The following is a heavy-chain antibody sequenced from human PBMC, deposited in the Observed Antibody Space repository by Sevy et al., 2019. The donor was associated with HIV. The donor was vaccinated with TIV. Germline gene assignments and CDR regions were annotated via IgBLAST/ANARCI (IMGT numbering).Heavy chain of an antibody. J-gene: IGHJ5*02. D-gene: IGHD3-22*01. V-gene: IGHV1-2*06. CDR2: INPNSGGT. CDR1: GYTFTGYY. Sequence: ASVKVSCKASGYTFTGYYMHWVRQAPGQGLEWMGRINPNSGGTNYTQKFQGRVTMTRDTSISTAYMELSRLRSDDTAVYYCARDGDSSALGWFDPWGQGTLVTVSS. CDR3: ARDGDSSALGWFDP.